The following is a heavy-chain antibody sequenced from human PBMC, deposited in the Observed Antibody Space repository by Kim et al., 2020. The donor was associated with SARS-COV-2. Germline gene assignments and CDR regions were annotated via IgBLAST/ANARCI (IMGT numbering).Heavy chain of an antibody. D-gene: IGHD6-19*01. Sequence: YYADSVKGRFTISRDNSKNTLYLQMNSLRAEDTAVYYCARDRDGGGWIDYWGQGTLVTVSS. J-gene: IGHJ4*02. V-gene: IGHV3-30*01. CDR3: ARDRDGGGWIDY.